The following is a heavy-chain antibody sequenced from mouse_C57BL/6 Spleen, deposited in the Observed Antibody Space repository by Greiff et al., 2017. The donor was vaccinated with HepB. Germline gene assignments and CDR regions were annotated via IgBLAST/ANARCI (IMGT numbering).Heavy chain of an antibody. V-gene: IGHV5-17*01. Sequence: DVMLVESGGGLVKPGGSLKLSCAASGFTFSDYGMHWVRQAPEKGLEWVAYISSGSSTIYYADTVKGRFTISRDNAKNTLFLQMTSLRSEDTAMYYCARSYYDYDGGAWFAYWGQGTLVTVSA. CDR3: ARSYYDYDGGAWFAY. J-gene: IGHJ3*01. CDR1: GFTFSDYG. CDR2: ISSGSSTI. D-gene: IGHD2-4*01.